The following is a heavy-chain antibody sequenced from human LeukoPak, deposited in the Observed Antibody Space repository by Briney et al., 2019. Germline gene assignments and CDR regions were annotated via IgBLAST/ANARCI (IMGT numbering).Heavy chain of an antibody. CDR2: ISYSGST. J-gene: IGHJ4*02. D-gene: IGHD4-11*01. Sequence: SGTLSLTCTVSGGSISSYNWSWIRQPPGKGLEWVGDISYSGSTNYNPSLKSQVTILVDTSKNQFSLKLSSVTAADTAVYYCARVGPSDYSWGQGTLVTVSS. CDR3: ARVGPSDYS. V-gene: IGHV4-59*01. CDR1: GGSISSYN.